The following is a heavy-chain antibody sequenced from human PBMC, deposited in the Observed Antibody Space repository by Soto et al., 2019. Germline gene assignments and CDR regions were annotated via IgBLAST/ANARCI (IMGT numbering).Heavy chain of an antibody. D-gene: IGHD3-16*01. Sequence: SETLSLTCTVSGGSISSGGYYWSWIRQHPGKGLEWIGYIYYSGSTYYNPSLKSRVTISVDTSKNQFSLKLSSVTAADTAVYYCARVRRGITTSLTHGMDVWGQGTTVTVSS. CDR3: ARVRRGITTSLTHGMDV. CDR2: IYYSGST. J-gene: IGHJ6*02. CDR1: GGSISSGGYY. V-gene: IGHV4-31*03.